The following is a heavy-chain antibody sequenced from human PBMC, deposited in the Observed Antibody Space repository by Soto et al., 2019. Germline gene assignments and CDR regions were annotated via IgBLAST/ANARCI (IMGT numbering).Heavy chain of an antibody. CDR1: GFGFGDYA. V-gene: IGHV3-23*01. J-gene: IGHJ6*02. D-gene: IGHD5-18*01. CDR2: ISGTGSRT. Sequence: VGSLRLSCAASGFGFGDYAMSWVRQAPGKGLEWVSGISGTGSRTSYADSVRGRFTISRDNVNNTLSLQMDSLRAEDTAVYYCARGGRYTYGYGDYSYGMDVWGQGTTVTVSS. CDR3: ARGGRYTYGYGDYSYGMDV.